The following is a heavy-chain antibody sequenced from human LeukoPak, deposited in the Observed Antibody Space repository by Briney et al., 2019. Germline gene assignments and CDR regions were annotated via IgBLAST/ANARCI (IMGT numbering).Heavy chain of an antibody. V-gene: IGHV3-23*01. D-gene: IGHD5-24*01. CDR2: ISGSGGST. CDR3: AKGRDGYNYYFDY. CDR1: GFTFSSYA. Sequence: PGGSLRLSCAAAGFTFSSYAMSWVRQAPGKGLEWVSAISGSGGSTYYADSVKGRFTISRDNSKNTLYLQMNSLRAEDTAVYYCAKGRDGYNYYFDYWGQGTLVTVSS. J-gene: IGHJ4*02.